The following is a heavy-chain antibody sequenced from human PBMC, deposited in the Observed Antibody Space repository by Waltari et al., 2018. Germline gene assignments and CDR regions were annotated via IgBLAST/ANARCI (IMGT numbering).Heavy chain of an antibody. J-gene: IGHJ2*01. CDR2: SSGFKGDT. CDR3: ARGARYWNAVLWHFDL. D-gene: IGHD1-1*01. Sequence: QVQLMQSGAEVKKPGASVKVSCKASGYIFTDFGIVWVRQAPGQGLEWMGGSSGFKGDTNDAQNLQGRVTMTTDTSTTTAYMELRSLTSDDTAVYYCARGARYWNAVLWHFDLWGRGTLVTVSS. CDR1: GYIFTDFG. V-gene: IGHV1-18*01.